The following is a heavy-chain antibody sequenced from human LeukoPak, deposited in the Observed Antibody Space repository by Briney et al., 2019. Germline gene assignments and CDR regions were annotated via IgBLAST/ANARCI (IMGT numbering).Heavy chain of an antibody. V-gene: IGHV1-8*01. D-gene: IGHD3-3*01. CDR3: ARVYDENAYFDY. J-gene: IGHJ4*02. Sequence: ASVKVSCKASGYTFTNYDINWVRQATGQGLEWMGWMNPNSGNTGYAQKLQGRVTMTTDTSTSTAYMELRSLRSDDTAVYYCARVYDENAYFDYWGQGTLVTVSS. CDR2: MNPNSGNT. CDR1: GYTFTNYD.